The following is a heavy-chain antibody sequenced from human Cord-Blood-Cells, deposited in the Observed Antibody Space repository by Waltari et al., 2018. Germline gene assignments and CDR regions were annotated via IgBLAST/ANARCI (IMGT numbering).Heavy chain of an antibody. CDR2: SYHSGNT. CDR3: ARVEGSGPEDAFDI. V-gene: IGHV4-4*02. D-gene: IGHD3-10*01. CDR1: GGSISRINW. J-gene: IGHJ3*02. Sequence: QVQLQESGPGLVKPSGTLSLTCAVPGGSISRINWGSWVRQPPGKGLEWIGESYHSGNTNYNPSLKSRVTISVDKSKNQFSLKLSSVTAADTAVYYCARVEGSGPEDAFDIWGQGTMVTVSS.